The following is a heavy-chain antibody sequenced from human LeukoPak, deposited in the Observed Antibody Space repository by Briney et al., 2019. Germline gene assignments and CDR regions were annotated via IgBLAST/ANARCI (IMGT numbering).Heavy chain of an antibody. D-gene: IGHD3-22*01. J-gene: IGHJ4*02. V-gene: IGHV3-7*01. CDR3: ARPYYDSSGSHFDY. CDR2: IKQEGSEK. Sequence: GGSLRLSCAASGFTFSSYWMSWVRQAPGKGLEWVANIKQEGSEKYYVDSVEGRFTISRDNAKNSLYLQMNSLRAEDTAVYYCARPYYDSSGSHFDYWGQGTLVTVSS. CDR1: GFTFSSYW.